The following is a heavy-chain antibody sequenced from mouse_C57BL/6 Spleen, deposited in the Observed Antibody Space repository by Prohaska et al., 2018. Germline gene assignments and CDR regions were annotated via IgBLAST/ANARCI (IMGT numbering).Heavy chain of an antibody. CDR3: ASTDWYFDV. Sequence: EVKLLQSGGGLVQPGGSLKLSCAASGIDFSRYWMSWVLRAPGKGLEWIGEINTDSSTINYAPSLKDKFIISRDNAKNTLYLQMSKVRSEDKGLYDSASTDWYFDVWGTGTTVTVSS. D-gene: IGHD1-1*01. CDR2: INTDSSTI. J-gene: IGHJ1*03. V-gene: IGHV4-1*01. CDR1: GIDFSRYW.